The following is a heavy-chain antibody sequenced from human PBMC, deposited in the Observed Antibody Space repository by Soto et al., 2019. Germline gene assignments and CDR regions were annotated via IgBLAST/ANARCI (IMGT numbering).Heavy chain of an antibody. CDR1: GYTFTNYG. CDR3: ARVQSNWDLDY. CDR2: ISTYSGNT. V-gene: IGHV1-18*01. J-gene: IGHJ4*02. Sequence: QVQLVQSGAEVKKPGASVKVSCKTSGYTFTNYGFSWVRQAPGQGLEWMGWISTYSGNTDYTQKLQGRVTMTTDTPTSTAYMELRSRRSDDTAVYYCARVQSNWDLDYWGQGTLVTVSS. D-gene: IGHD1-1*01.